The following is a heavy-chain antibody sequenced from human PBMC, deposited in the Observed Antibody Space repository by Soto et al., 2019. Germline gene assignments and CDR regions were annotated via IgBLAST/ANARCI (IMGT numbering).Heavy chain of an antibody. CDR2: IIPIFGTA. CDR1: GGTFSSYA. D-gene: IGHD6-13*01. CDR3: ARTAGYSRSSHPFDI. Sequence: QVQLVQSGAEVKKPGSSVKVSCKSSGGTFSSYAISWVRQAPGRGGEWLGGIIPIFGTANYAQKFEGRVTSPADDSTITDYMELSSLRSEDTAVYYCARTAGYSRSSHPFDIGGQGTMVTVSS. V-gene: IGHV1-69*01. J-gene: IGHJ3*02.